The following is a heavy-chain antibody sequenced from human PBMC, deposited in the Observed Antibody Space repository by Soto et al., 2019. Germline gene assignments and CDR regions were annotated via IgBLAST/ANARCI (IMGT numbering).Heavy chain of an antibody. CDR3: AMGGYSYGYIDY. J-gene: IGHJ4*02. Sequence: ASVKVSCKVSGGTFSSYAISWVRQAPGQGLEWMGGIIPIFGTANYAQKFQGRVTITADESTSTAYMELSSLRSEDTAVYYCAMGGYSYGYIDYWGQGTLVTVSS. V-gene: IGHV1-69*13. CDR1: GGTFSSYA. D-gene: IGHD5-18*01. CDR2: IIPIFGTA.